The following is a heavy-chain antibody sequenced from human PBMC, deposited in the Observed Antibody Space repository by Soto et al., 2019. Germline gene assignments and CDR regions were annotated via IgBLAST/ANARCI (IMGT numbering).Heavy chain of an antibody. CDR2: INPSGGST. V-gene: IGHV1-46*03. J-gene: IGHJ3*02. CDR1: GYTFINYY. Sequence: ASVKVSCKASGYTFINYYMHWLRQAPGQGLEWMGMINPSGGSTSYAQKFQGRVTMTRDSSTTTVYMDLSSLRFEDMAMYFCARDWQRSGAFDIWG. CDR3: ARDWQRSGAFDI.